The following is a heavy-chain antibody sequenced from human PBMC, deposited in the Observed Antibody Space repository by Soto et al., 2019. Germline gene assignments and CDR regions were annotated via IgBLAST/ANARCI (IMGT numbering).Heavy chain of an antibody. CDR1: GITFTIYA. Sequence: QVLLEQSGAEVRKPGASVRISCKASGITFTIYAIHWVRQAPGRGLEWMGWINAATGNTRYSQRFQGRVTITGNSSAITAHMDLSMLTSEDTAVYVCATGRQWLFRALDSWGQGTQVTVSS. J-gene: IGHJ4*02. CDR2: INAATGNT. V-gene: IGHV1-3*01. D-gene: IGHD3-22*01. CDR3: ATGRQWLFRALDS.